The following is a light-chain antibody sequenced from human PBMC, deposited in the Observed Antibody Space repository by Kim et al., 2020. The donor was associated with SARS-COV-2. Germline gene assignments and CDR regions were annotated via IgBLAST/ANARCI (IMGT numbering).Light chain of an antibody. J-gene: IGLJ7*01. Sequence: GQWVTLSYSGTTSNMGNNYVSWDQQLPGTAPKLLIYAHDKRSSGIPDRFSGSKSGASATLVITGLQTGDEADYYCGTWDSSLSGVFGGGTQLTVL. CDR2: AHD. CDR3: GTWDSSLSGV. V-gene: IGLV1-51*01. CDR1: TSNMGNNY.